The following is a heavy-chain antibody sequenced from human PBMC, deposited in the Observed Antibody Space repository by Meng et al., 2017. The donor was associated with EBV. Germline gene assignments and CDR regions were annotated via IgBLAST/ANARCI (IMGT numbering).Heavy chain of an antibody. CDR1: GGTFRSDA. J-gene: IGHJ4*02. V-gene: IGHV1-69*01. D-gene: IGHD3-10*01. Sequence: QVQLVQSGAEVKKPGSSVMVSCRTSGGTFRSDAVSWVRPAPGQGLEWMGGPIPMFGAPNYAQKFQGRVTIIADESTSTHTMELNSLRSEDTAMYYCASESGRGYTPDYWGQGTLVTVSS. CDR3: ASESGRGYTPDY. CDR2: PIPMFGAP.